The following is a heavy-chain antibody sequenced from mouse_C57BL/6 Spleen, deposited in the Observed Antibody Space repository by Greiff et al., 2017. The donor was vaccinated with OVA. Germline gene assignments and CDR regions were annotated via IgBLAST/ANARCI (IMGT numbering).Heavy chain of an antibody. D-gene: IGHD4-1*01. CDR3: ARWGATGTWAMDY. CDR2: IYPGDGDT. CDR1: GYAFSSYW. J-gene: IGHJ4*01. V-gene: IGHV1-80*01. Sequence: QVQLQQSGAELVKPGASVKLSCKASGYAFSSYWMNWVKQRPGKGLEWIGQIYPGDGDTNYNGKFKGKATLTADKSSSTAYMQLSSLTSEDSAVYFCARWGATGTWAMDYWGQGTSVTVSS.